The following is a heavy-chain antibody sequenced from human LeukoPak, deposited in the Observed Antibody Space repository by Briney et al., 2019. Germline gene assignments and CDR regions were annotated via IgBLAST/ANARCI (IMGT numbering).Heavy chain of an antibody. CDR3: ARDPSEGVVTAIRFDY. J-gene: IGHJ4*02. D-gene: IGHD2-21*02. V-gene: IGHV4-61*02. Sequence: PSETLSLTCTVSGGSISSGSYYWSWIRQPAGKGLEWIGRIYTSGSTYYNPSLKSRVTISVDTSKNQFSLKLSSVTAADTAVYYCARDPSEGVVTAIRFDYWGQGTLVTVSS. CDR2: IYTSGST. CDR1: GGSISSGSYY.